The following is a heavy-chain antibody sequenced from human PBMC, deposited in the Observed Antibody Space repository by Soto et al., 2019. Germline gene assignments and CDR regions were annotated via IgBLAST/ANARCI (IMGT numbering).Heavy chain of an antibody. V-gene: IGHV3-53*01. D-gene: IGHD6-19*01. J-gene: IGHJ6*02. CDR3: ARVIAVDKYYYYGMDV. CDR1: GFTVSSNY. Sequence: GGSLRLSCAASGFTVSSNYMSWVRQAPGKGLEWVSVIYSGGSTYYADSVKGRFTISRDNSKNTLYLQMNSLRAEDTAVYYCARVIAVDKYYYYGMDVWGQGTTVTVSS. CDR2: IYSGGST.